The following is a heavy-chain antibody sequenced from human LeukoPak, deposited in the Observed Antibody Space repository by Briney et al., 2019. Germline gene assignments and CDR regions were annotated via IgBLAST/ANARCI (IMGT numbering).Heavy chain of an antibody. CDR2: IYYSGNA. CDR3: ARGRPRGLYTSNWTEYLHY. D-gene: IGHD6-13*01. V-gene: IGHV4-59*12. J-gene: IGHJ1*01. Sequence: PSETLSLTCTVSGGSISNYYWTWIRQPPGRGLEWIGYIYYSGNANYNPSLKSRVTISVDTSTNQFSLKLSSVTAADTAIYYCARGRPRGLYTSNWTEYLHYWGQGTLVTVSS. CDR1: GGSISNYY.